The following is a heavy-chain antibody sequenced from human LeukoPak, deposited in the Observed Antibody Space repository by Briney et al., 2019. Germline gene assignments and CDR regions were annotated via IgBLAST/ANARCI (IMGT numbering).Heavy chain of an antibody. V-gene: IGHV1-69*05. CDR3: ARDYYYDSSGHPGGFDP. CDR1: GGTFSSYA. CDR2: IIPIFGTA. Sequence: SVKVSCKASGGTFSSYAISWVRQAPGQGLEWMGRIIPIFGTANYAQKFQGRVTINTDESTSTAYMELSSLRSEDTAVYYCARDYYYDSSGHPGGFDPWGQGTLVTVSS. D-gene: IGHD3-22*01. J-gene: IGHJ5*02.